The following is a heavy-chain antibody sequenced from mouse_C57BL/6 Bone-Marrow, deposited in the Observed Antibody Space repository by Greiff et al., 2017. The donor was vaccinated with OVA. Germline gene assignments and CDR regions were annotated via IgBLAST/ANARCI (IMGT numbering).Heavy chain of an antibody. V-gene: IGHV14-3*01. D-gene: IGHD1-1*01. Sequence: VQLQQSVAELVRPGASVKLSCTASGFNIKNTYMNWVKQRPEQGLEWIGRIDPANGNTKYAPKFQGKATLTADTSSNTAYLQLSSLTSEDTAIYYCASLYYYPYFDYWGQGTTLTVSS. J-gene: IGHJ2*01. CDR1: GFNIKNTY. CDR3: ASLYYYPYFDY. CDR2: IDPANGNT.